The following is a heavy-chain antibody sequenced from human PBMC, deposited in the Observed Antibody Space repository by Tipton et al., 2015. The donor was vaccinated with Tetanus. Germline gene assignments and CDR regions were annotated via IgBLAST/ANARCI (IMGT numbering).Heavy chain of an antibody. J-gene: IGHJ3*02. CDR2: IFNYGGT. Sequence: AVSGFTVSNSYMTWVRQAPGKGLEWVSSIFNYGGTYSADSVKGRFTISRDNSKNTLYLQMNSLRAEDTAVYYCGGFSFSDDLDIWGRGTMVTVSS. CDR3: GGFSFSDDLDI. V-gene: IGHV3-53*01. CDR1: GFTVSNSY. D-gene: IGHD2-15*01.